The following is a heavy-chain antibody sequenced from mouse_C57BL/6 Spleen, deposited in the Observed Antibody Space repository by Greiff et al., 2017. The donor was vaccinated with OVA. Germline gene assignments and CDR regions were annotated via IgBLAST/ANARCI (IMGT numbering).Heavy chain of an antibody. V-gene: IGHV7-3*01. J-gene: IGHJ3*01. CDR2: ISNTANGYTT. CDR3: EREGIRAWCAY. CDR1: GFTFTDYY. Sequence: EVKLMESGGGLVQPGGSLSLSCAASGFTFTDYYMSWVRQPPGKALEWLGFISNTANGYTTEYSASVKGRFTISRDNSQSILYLQMKARRAEDSATDYGEREGIRAWCAYWGKGTLVTVSA.